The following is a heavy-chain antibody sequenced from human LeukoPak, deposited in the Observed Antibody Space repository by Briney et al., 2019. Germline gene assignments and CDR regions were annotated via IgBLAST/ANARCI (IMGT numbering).Heavy chain of an antibody. CDR2: IYTSGST. J-gene: IGHJ6*03. V-gene: IGHV4-61*02. CDR3: AREGEYSSSSSYYYYMDV. Sequence: SQTLSLTCTVSGGSISSGSYYWSWVRQPAGKGLEWIGRIYTSGSTNYNPSLKSRLTMSVDTSKNQFSLKLSSVTAADTAVYYCAREGEYSSSSSYYYYMDVWGKGTTVTVSS. CDR1: GGSISSGSYY. D-gene: IGHD6-6*01.